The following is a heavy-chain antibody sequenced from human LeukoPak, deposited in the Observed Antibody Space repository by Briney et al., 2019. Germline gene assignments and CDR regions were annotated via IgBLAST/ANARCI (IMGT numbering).Heavy chain of an antibody. CDR1: GVSISSSGYY. J-gene: IGHJ3*02. CDR3: ARERGSGVSRGAFDI. D-gene: IGHD3-16*01. Sequence: SETLSLTCTVSGVSISSSGYYWGWIRQPPGKGLEWIGNIYYSGSTYYNPSLKSRVTISLDASKNQFSLKLSSVTAADTAVYYCARERGSGVSRGAFDIWGQGTMVTVSS. CDR2: IYYSGST. V-gene: IGHV4-39*07.